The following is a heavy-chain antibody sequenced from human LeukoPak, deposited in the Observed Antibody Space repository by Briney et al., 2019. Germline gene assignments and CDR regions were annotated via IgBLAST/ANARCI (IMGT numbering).Heavy chain of an antibody. J-gene: IGHJ3*02. V-gene: IGHV3-23*01. D-gene: IGHD1-26*01. CDR3: AKSSREWELLDAFDI. CDR2: ISGSGVRT. Sequence: GGSLRLSCAASGFTFSNYGMSWVRQAPGKGLEWVSGISGSGVRTDYADSVKGRSTISRDNAKNTLYLQMNSLRAEDTAVYYCAKSSREWELLDAFDIWGQGTMVTVSS. CDR1: GFTFSNYG.